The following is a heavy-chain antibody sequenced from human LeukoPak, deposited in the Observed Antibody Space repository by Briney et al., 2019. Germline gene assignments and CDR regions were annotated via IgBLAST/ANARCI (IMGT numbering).Heavy chain of an antibody. J-gene: IGHJ4*02. CDR2: ISGSGGST. V-gene: IGHV3-23*01. CDR1: GFTFSGYA. CDR3: ARRPPDYYDSSGYYYFDY. D-gene: IGHD3-22*01. Sequence: GGSLRVSCAASGFTFSGYAMSWVRQAPGKGLEWVSAISGSGGSTYYADSVKGRFTISRDNSKNTLYLQMNSLRAEDTAVYYCARRPPDYYDSSGYYYFDYWGQGTLVTVSS.